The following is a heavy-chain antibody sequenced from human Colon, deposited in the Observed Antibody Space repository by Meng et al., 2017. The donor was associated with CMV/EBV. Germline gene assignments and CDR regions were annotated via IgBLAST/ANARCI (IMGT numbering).Heavy chain of an antibody. CDR2: IRHDETNK. D-gene: IGHD1-1*01. Sequence: GGSLRLSCATFGFSLSNYGMHWVRQVPGKGLEWVAFIRHDETNKYYGEAVKGRFTISRDTSKNTVDLLMNSLRPGDTALYYCAKGRAANDWNDFDSWGQGTLVPSPQ. J-gene: IGHJ4*02. CDR1: GFSLSNYG. CDR3: AKGRAANDWNDFDS. V-gene: IGHV3-30*02.